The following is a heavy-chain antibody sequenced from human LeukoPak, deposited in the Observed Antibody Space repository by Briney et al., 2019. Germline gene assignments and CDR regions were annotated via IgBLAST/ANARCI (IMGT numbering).Heavy chain of an antibody. J-gene: IGHJ6*03. CDR2: IKSKTDGGTT. CDR3: TTGGYYLVYYYYYMDV. D-gene: IGHD3-22*01. Sequence: GGSLRLSCAASGFTFSNAWMSWVRQAPGKGLEWVGRIKSKTDGGTTDYAAPVKGRFTISRDDSKNTLYLQMNSLKTEDTAVYYCTTGGYYLVYYYYYMDVWGKGTTVTDSS. CDR1: GFTFSNAW. V-gene: IGHV3-15*01.